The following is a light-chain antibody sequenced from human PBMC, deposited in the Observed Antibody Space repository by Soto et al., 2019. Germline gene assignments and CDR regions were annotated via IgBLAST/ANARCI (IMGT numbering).Light chain of an antibody. CDR3: RQYNSYYT. V-gene: IGKV1-5*03. Sequence: DIQMTQSPSTLSASVGDRVTIPCRASQSISSWLAWYQQKPGKAPKLLIYKASSLESGVPSRFSGSGSGTELTLTISSLQPDDFATYYCRQYNSYYTFGQGTKLEIK. CDR1: QSISSW. J-gene: IGKJ2*01. CDR2: KAS.